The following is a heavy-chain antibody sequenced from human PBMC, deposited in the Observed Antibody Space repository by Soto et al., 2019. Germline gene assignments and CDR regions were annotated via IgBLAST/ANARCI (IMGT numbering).Heavy chain of an antibody. D-gene: IGHD3-22*01. CDR2: ISGSGGST. V-gene: IGHV3-23*01. CDR3: ARAYHWSSGYYHYYYAMDV. Sequence: GGSLRLSCAASGFTFSSYAMSWVRQAPGKGLEWVSAISGSGGSTYYADSVKGRFTISRDNSKNTLYLQMNSLRAEDTAVYYCARAYHWSSGYYHYYYAMDVWGQGTKVTVS. CDR1: GFTFSSYA. J-gene: IGHJ6*02.